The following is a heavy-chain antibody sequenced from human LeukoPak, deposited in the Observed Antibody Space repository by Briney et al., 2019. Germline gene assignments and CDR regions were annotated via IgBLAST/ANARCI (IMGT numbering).Heavy chain of an antibody. CDR1: GGTFSSYT. CDR3: ARGQGVVVKDWFDP. J-gene: IGHJ5*02. Sequence: SVKVSCKASGGTFSSYTISWVRQAPGQGLEWMGRIIPILGIANYAQKLQGRVTITADKSTSTAYMELSSLRSEDTAVYYCARGQGVVVKDWFDPWGQGTLVTVSS. D-gene: IGHD2-15*01. V-gene: IGHV1-69*02. CDR2: IIPILGIA.